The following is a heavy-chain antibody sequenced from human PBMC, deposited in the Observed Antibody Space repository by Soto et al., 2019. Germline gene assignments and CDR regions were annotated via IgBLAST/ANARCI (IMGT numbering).Heavy chain of an antibody. CDR2: MNPNSGYT. D-gene: IGHD2-21*01. V-gene: IGHV1-8*01. CDR1: GYSCTSYD. CDR3: ARVYGSIDY. Sequence: QVQLVQSGAEVKKPGASVKVSCKASGYSCTSYDINWVRQATGQGLEWMGWMNPNSGYTGHAQKFQGRVTMTRDTFTSRAYMELSSLRSEDTAVYYCARVYGSIDYWGQGTLVTVSS. J-gene: IGHJ4*02.